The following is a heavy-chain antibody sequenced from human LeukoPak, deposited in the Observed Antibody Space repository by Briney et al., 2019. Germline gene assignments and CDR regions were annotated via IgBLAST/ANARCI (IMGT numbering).Heavy chain of an antibody. CDR1: GYTFTSYG. J-gene: IGHJ4*02. Sequence: GASVKVSCKASGYTFTSYGISWVRQRPGQGLECMGWISAYNGNTNYAQKLQGRVTMTTDTSTSTAYMELRSLRSDDTAVYYCARVVLYCSGGSCYLFDYWGQGTLVTVSS. CDR2: ISAYNGNT. CDR3: ARVVLYCSGGSCYLFDY. D-gene: IGHD2-15*01. V-gene: IGHV1-18*01.